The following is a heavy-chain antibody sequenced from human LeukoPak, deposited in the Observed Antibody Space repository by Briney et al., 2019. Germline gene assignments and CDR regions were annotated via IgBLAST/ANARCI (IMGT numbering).Heavy chain of an antibody. D-gene: IGHD1-14*01. CDR1: AFTFSDFW. J-gene: IGHJ4*02. Sequence: GWSLRLSCEASAFTFSDFWISWVRQTPGKGLEWVANIKQAGNEKHYVDSVKGRFTISRDNAKNSLYLQMNSRRGEDTAVYYCAREGREMTGFDYWGQGTLVTVSP. V-gene: IGHV3-7*01. CDR3: AREGREMTGFDY. CDR2: IKQAGNEK.